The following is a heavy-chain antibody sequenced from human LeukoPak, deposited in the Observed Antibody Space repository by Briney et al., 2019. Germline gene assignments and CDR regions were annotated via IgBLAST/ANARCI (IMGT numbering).Heavy chain of an antibody. CDR2: IYYSGST. Sequence: AETLSLTCTVSGGSISSYYWSWIRQPPGKGLEWIGYIYYSGSTNYNPSLKSRVTISVDTSKNQFSLQLSSVTAADTAVYYCARHGPPEDAFDIWGQGTMVTVSS. CDR3: ARHGPPEDAFDI. J-gene: IGHJ3*02. CDR1: GGSISSYY. V-gene: IGHV4-59*08.